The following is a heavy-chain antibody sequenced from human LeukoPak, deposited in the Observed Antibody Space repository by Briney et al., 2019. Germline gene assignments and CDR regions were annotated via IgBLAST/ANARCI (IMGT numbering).Heavy chain of an antibody. CDR3: ARKFWGPLDY. D-gene: IGHD3-16*01. Sequence: PSETLSLTCAVYGGSFSGYYWSWIRQPPGKGLEWIGEINHSGSTNYNPSLKSRVTISVDTSKNQFSLKLSSVTAADTAVYYCARKFWGPLDYWGQGTLVTVSS. CDR1: GGSFSGYY. CDR2: INHSGST. V-gene: IGHV4-34*01. J-gene: IGHJ4*02.